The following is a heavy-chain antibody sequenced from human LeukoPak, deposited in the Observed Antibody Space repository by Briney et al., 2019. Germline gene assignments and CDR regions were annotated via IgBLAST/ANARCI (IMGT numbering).Heavy chain of an antibody. D-gene: IGHD6-19*01. J-gene: IGHJ4*02. CDR1: GFTFSSYA. CDR3: AKAAHAVAVGYFDY. CDR2: ISYDGNNK. Sequence: PGGSLRLSCAASGFTFSSYAMHWVRQAPGKGLERVAVISYDGNNKYYADSVKGRFTISRDNSKNTLYLQMNSLRAGDSAVYYCAKAAHAVAVGYFDYWGQGTLVTVSS. V-gene: IGHV3-30-3*01.